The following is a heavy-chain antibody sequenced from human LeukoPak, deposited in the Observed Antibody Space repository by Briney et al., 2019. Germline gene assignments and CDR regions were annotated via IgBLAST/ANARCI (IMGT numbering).Heavy chain of an antibody. CDR3: ARHRPYSGNYYNAFDI. V-gene: IGHV5-51*01. J-gene: IGHJ3*02. CDR2: IYPGDSDT. CDR1: GYSFTTFW. Sequence: GESLKISCKGSGYSFTTFWIGWVRQMPGKGLEWMGIIYPGDSDTRYSPSFQGQVTISADKSISTAYLQWSSLKASDTAMYYCARHRPYSGNYYNAFDIWGQGTMVIVSS. D-gene: IGHD1-26*01.